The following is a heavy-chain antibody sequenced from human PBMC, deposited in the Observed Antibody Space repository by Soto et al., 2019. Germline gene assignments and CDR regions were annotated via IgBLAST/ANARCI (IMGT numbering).Heavy chain of an antibody. CDR3: ARRLRGYCSSTSCYPDAFDI. Sequence: GESLKISCTGSGYSFTSYWIGWVRQMPGKGLEWMGIIYPGDSDTRYSPSFQGQVTISADKSISTAYLQWSSLKASDTAMYYCARRLRGYCSSTSCYPDAFDIWGQGTMVTVSS. D-gene: IGHD2-2*01. V-gene: IGHV5-51*01. CDR1: GYSFTSYW. CDR2: IYPGDSDT. J-gene: IGHJ3*02.